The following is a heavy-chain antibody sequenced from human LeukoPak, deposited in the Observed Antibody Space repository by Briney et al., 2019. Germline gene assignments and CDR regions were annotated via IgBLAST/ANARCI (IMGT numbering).Heavy chain of an antibody. CDR1: GFTFSSYA. CDR3: ARKSCTSTKCYHVDY. V-gene: IGHV3-23*01. J-gene: IGHJ4*02. D-gene: IGHD2-2*01. CDR2: ISGSGGST. Sequence: QSGGSLRLSCAASGFTFSSYAMSWVRQAPGKGLEWVSAISGSGGSTYYADPVKGRFTISRDNSKNTLYLQMNSLRAEDTAVYYCARKSCTSTKCYHVDYWGQGNLVTVSS.